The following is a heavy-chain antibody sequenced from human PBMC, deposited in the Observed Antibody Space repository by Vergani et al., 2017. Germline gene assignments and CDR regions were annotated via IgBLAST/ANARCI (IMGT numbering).Heavy chain of an antibody. V-gene: IGHV1-46*01. CDR3: AIVTDYYDSSGYYLDY. Sequence: QVQVVQSGPEVKKSGASVKVSCKTSGYTFSNYYMHWVRQAPGQGLEWMGIINPSGGHTNYAQKFQGRVTMTRDTSTSTVYMELSSLRPEDTALYYCAIVTDYYDSSGYYLDYWGQGTLVTVSS. CDR2: INPSGGHT. D-gene: IGHD3-22*01. J-gene: IGHJ4*02. CDR1: GYTFSNYY.